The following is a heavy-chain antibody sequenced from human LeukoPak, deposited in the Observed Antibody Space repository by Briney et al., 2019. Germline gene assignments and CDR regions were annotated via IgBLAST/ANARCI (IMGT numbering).Heavy chain of an antibody. D-gene: IGHD6-13*01. CDR2: INHSGST. CDR1: GGSFSGYY. V-gene: IGHV4-34*01. J-gene: IGHJ6*02. Sequence: SETLSLTCAVYGGSFSGYYWSWIRQPPGKGLEWTGEINHSGSTNYNPSLKSRVTISVDTSKNQFSLKLSSVTAADTAMYYCAREQLVRTYYYYGMDVWGQGTTVTVSS. CDR3: AREQLVRTYYYYGMDV.